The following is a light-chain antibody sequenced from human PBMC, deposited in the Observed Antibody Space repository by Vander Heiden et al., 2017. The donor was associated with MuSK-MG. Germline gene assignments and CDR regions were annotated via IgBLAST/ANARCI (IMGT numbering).Light chain of an antibody. CDR3: QQYNDWPRT. CDR1: QSVNSN. V-gene: IGKV3-15*01. J-gene: IGKJ2*01. Sequence: EIVMTQSPATLSVSPGERATLSCRASQSVNSNLAWYQQKPGQAPRLLIYGSFTRATGIPARFGGSGSGTEFTLTISSLQSEDFAVYYCQQYNDWPRTFGQGTKLEIK. CDR2: GSF.